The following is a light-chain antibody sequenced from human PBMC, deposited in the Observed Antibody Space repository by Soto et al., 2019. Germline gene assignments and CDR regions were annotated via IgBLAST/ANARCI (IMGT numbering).Light chain of an antibody. V-gene: IGLV2-11*01. J-gene: IGLJ1*01. CDR2: DVN. CDR1: STDVGGYNY. CDR3: CSYVGSYSYV. Sequence: QSALTQPRSVSGSPGQSVTISCTGTSTDVGGYNYVSWYQQHPDKAPKLMIYDVNKRPSGVPDRFSGSKSGNTASLTISGLQAEDEAEYYCCSYVGSYSYVFGTGTKLTVL.